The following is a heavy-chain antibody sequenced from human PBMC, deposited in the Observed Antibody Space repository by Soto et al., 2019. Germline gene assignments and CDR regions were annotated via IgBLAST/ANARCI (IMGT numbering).Heavy chain of an antibody. CDR2: INHSGST. CDR1: GGSFSGYY. V-gene: IGHV4-34*01. CDR3: ARGGSTLYSSSWYYVDY. J-gene: IGHJ4*02. D-gene: IGHD6-13*01. Sequence: SETPSLTCAVYGGSFSGYYWSWIRQPPGKGLEWIGEINHSGSTNYNPSLKSRVTISVDTSKNQFSLKLSSVTAADTAVYYCARGGSTLYSSSWYYVDYWGQGTLVTVSS.